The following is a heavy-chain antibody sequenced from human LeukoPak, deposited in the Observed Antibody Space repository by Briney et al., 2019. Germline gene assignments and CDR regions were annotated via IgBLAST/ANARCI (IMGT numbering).Heavy chain of an antibody. CDR3: ARVMHSSSWYLDY. V-gene: IGHV4-59*01. CDR1: GGSISSYY. D-gene: IGHD6-13*01. Sequence: SETLSLTCTVSGGSISSYYWSWIRQPPGKGLEWIGYIYYSGSTNYNPSLKSRVTISVDTSKNQFSLKLSSVTAADTAVYYCARVMHSSSWYLDYWGQGTLVTVSS. CDR2: IYYSGST. J-gene: IGHJ4*02.